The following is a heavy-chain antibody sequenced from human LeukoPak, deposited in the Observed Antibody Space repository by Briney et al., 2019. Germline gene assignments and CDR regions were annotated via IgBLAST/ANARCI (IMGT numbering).Heavy chain of an antibody. CDR2: ITGSGGST. Sequence: GGSLRLSCAASGFTFSSYSMSWVRQAPGKGLEWVSGITGSGGSTYYVDSVKGRFSISRDNSKNTLYLQMNSLRAEDTAVYYCAKTFYSGSGSELPHHWGQGTLVTVSS. CDR1: GFTFSSYS. D-gene: IGHD3-10*01. CDR3: AKTFYSGSGSELPHH. J-gene: IGHJ1*01. V-gene: IGHV3-23*01.